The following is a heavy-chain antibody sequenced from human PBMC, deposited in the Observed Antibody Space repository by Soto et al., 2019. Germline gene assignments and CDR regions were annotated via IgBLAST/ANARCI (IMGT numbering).Heavy chain of an antibody. CDR2: ISGSGGST. CDR1: GFTFSSYA. Sequence: EVQLLESGGGLVQPGGSLRLSCAASGFTFSSYAMSWVRQAPGKGLEWVSAISGSGGSTYYADSVKGRFTISRDNSKNTLYLQMNSLRAEDTAVYYCARGYSSSVWLDSWGQGTLVTVSS. CDR3: ARGYSSSVWLDS. V-gene: IGHV3-23*01. D-gene: IGHD6-19*01. J-gene: IGHJ5*01.